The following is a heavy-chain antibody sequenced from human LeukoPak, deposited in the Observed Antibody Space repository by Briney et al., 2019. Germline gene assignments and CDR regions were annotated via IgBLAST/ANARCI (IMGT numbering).Heavy chain of an antibody. Sequence: SVKVSCKASGGTFSSYAISWVRQAPGQGLEWMGGIIPIFGTANYAQKFQGRVTITADKSTSTAYMELSSLRSEDTAVHYCARFPIFGVVIFDYWGQGTLVTVSS. CDR2: IIPIFGTA. D-gene: IGHD3-3*01. V-gene: IGHV1-69*06. CDR1: GGTFSSYA. CDR3: ARFPIFGVVIFDY. J-gene: IGHJ4*02.